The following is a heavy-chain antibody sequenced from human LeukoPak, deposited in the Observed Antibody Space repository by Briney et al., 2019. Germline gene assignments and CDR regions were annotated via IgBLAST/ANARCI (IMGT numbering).Heavy chain of an antibody. V-gene: IGHV1-2*02. CDR2: INPNRGDT. CDR1: GYSYTHYY. CDR3: TRDLLGFATSPLCD. J-gene: IGHJ4*02. Sequence: VSVRLLQRASGYSYTHYYVLWVKGASGHGFEWMGWINPNRGDTNYAQKFKGRVTMNRDTSISTAFMELTRLTSDDTAVYYCTRDLLGFATSPLCDSGQGTLVTVSS. D-gene: IGHD2-21*01.